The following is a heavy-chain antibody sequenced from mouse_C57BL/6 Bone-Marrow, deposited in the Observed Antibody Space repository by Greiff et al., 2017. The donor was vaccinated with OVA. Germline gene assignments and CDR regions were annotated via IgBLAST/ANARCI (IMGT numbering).Heavy chain of an antibody. CDR1: GYTFTSYW. J-gene: IGHJ2*01. CDR3: ASLYPRDY. V-gene: IGHV1-64*01. CDR2: IHPNSGST. Sequence: VQLQQPGAELVKPGASVKLSCKASGYTFTSYWMHWVKQRPGQGLEWIGMIHPNSGSTNYNEKFKSKATLTVDKSSSTAYLQLSSLTSENSAVYYCASLYPRDYWGQGTTLTVSS.